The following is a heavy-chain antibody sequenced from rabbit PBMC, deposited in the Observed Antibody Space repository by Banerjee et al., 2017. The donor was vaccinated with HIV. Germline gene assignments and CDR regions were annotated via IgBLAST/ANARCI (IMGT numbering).Heavy chain of an antibody. J-gene: IGHJ4*01. CDR3: ARAPFHSGTNYCYLDL. V-gene: IGHV1S45*01. CDR1: GFSFSSSYW. D-gene: IGHD1-1*01. Sequence: QEQLEESGGDLVQPEGSLTLTCTASGFSFSSSYWICWVRQAPGKGLEWIACIAVSTGNTWYATWAKGRFTISKTSSTTLTLQMTSLTAADTATYFCARAPFHSGTNYCYLDLWGQGTLVTVS. CDR2: IAVSTGNT.